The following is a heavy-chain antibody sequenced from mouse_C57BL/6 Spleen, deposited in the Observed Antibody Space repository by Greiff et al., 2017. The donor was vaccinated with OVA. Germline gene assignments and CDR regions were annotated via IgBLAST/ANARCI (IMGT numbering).Heavy chain of an antibody. CDR1: GFTFSDYG. D-gene: IGHD1-1*01. Sequence: EVNVVESGGGLVKPGGSLKLSCAASGFTFSDYGMHWVRQAPEKGLEWVAYISSGSSTIYYADTVKGRFTISRDNAKNTLFLQMTSLRSEDTAMYYCARPIYYGSSLDYWGQGTTLTVSS. CDR2: ISSGSSTI. J-gene: IGHJ2*01. V-gene: IGHV5-17*01. CDR3: ARPIYYGSSLDY.